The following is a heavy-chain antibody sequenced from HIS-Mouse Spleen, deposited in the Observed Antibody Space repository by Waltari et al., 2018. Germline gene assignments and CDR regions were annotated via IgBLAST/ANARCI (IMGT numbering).Heavy chain of an antibody. Sequence: QVQLVQSGAEVKKPGASVKVSCKASGYTFTGYYMHWVRQAPGQGLEWMGWINPNSGGTNYEQKFQGRVTMTRDTSISTAYMELSRLRSDDTAVYYCARSGRGIAAAGTSCPLFFDYWGQGTLVTVSS. CDR1: GYTFTGYY. V-gene: IGHV1-2*02. D-gene: IGHD6-13*01. CDR2: INPNSGGT. J-gene: IGHJ4*02. CDR3: ARSGRGIAAAGTSCPLFFDY.